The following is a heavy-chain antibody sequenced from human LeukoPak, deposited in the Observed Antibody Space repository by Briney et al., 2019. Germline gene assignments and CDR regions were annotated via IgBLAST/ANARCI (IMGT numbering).Heavy chain of an antibody. CDR1: GFTFSSYS. J-gene: IGHJ3*01. CDR2: ISSSSSYI. V-gene: IGHV3-21*01. Sequence: GGSLRLSCAASGFTFSSYSMNWVRQAPGKGLEWDSSISSSSSYIYYADSVKGRFTISRDNAKNSLYLQMNSLRAEDTAVYYCARDRGATVLDAFDVWGQGTMVTVSS. CDR3: ARDRGATVLDAFDV. D-gene: IGHD1-26*01.